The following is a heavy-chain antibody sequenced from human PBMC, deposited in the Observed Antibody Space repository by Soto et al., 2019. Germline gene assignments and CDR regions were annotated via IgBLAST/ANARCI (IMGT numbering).Heavy chain of an antibody. V-gene: IGHV3-23*01. D-gene: IGHD6-6*01. CDR2: ISGSGGST. CDR1: GFTFSSYA. J-gene: IGHJ5*02. CDR3: AKPAIAARPIDGPGFDP. Sequence: GGSLRLSCAASGFTFSSYAMSWVRQAPGKGLEWVSAISGSGGSTYYADSVKGRFTISRDNSKNTLYLQMNSLRAEDTAVYYCAKPAIAARPIDGPGFDPWGQGTLVTSPQ.